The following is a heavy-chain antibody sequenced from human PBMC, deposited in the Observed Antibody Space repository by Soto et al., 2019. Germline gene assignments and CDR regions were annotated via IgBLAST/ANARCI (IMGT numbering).Heavy chain of an antibody. V-gene: IGHV5-10-1*01. CDR3: AREKSDLELFNWLDP. CDR1: GYSFTTYW. CDR2: IDPRDSYT. J-gene: IGHJ5*02. D-gene: IGHD1-7*01. Sequence: AGESPKISCEASGYSFTTYWVSWVRQMPGKGLEWMGAIDPRDSYTKYSPSFQGHVTISVDKSISTAYLQWNSLKASDTAIYYCAREKSDLELFNWLDPWGQGTLVTVSS.